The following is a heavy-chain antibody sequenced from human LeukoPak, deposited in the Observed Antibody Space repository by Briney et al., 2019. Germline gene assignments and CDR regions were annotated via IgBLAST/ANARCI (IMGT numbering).Heavy chain of an antibody. CDR2: IYYSGST. J-gene: IGHJ3*02. Sequence: SETLSLTCTVSGGSISSYYWSWIRQPPGKGLEWIGYIYYSGSTNYNPSLKSRVTISVDTSKNQFSLKLSSVTAADTAVYYCAMSCLGIPPHHDAFDIWGQGTMVTVSS. D-gene: IGHD7-27*01. CDR1: GGSISSYY. CDR3: AMSCLGIPPHHDAFDI. V-gene: IGHV4-59*01.